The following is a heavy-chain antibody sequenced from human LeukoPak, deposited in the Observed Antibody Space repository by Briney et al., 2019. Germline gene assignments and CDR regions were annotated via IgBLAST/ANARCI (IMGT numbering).Heavy chain of an antibody. J-gene: IGHJ3*02. CDR2: INRDGSST. Sequence: GGSLRLSCVASGFTFSSHWMHWVHRAPGKGLVWVSRINRDGSSTSYADSVQGRFTISRDNAKNTLYLQMNSLRAGDTAVYYCARGGSPPEALGDAFDIWGQGTMVTVSS. D-gene: IGHD1-26*01. CDR1: GFTFSSHW. V-gene: IGHV3-74*01. CDR3: ARGGSPPEALGDAFDI.